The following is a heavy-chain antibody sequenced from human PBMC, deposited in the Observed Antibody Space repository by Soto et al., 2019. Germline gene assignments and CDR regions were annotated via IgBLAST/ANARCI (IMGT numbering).Heavy chain of an antibody. CDR1: GFTFSSYA. J-gene: IGHJ6*03. Sequence: GGSLRLSCAASGFTFSSYAMHWVRQAPGKGLEYVSAISSNGGSTYYANTVKGRFTISRDNSKNTLYLQMGSLRAEDMAVYYCARRPGYSYGYYYYYYMDVWGKGTTVTVSS. CDR3: ARRPGYSYGYYYYYYMDV. V-gene: IGHV3-64*01. CDR2: ISSNGGST. D-gene: IGHD5-18*01.